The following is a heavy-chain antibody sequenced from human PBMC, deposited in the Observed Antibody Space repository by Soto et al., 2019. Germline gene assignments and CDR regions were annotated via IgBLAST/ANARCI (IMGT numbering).Heavy chain of an antibody. V-gene: IGHV4-34*01. J-gene: IGHJ4*02. CDR3: ATGVAVKLVVHRDASDKYYFDS. Sequence: QVQLQQWGAGLLKPSETLSLTCAVYGGSFSGYYWSWIRQPPGKGLEWIGEINHSESTNYNPSLKSRVTISVDTSKNQFSLKLSSVTAADTAVYYCATGVAVKLVVHRDASDKYYFDSWGQGTLVTVSS. D-gene: IGHD2-15*01. CDR1: GGSFSGYY. CDR2: INHSEST.